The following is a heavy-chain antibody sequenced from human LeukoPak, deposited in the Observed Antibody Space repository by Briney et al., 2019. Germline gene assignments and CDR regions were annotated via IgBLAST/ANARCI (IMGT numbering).Heavy chain of an antibody. J-gene: IGHJ4*02. CDR3: AKDSSGELLFGGIFDY. CDR2: ISGSGGST. Sequence: SGGSLRLSCAASGFTFSSYAMSWVRQAPGKGLEWVSAISGSGGSTYYADSVKGRFTISRDNSKNTLYLQMNSLRAEDTAVYYCAKDSSGELLFGGIFDYWGQGTLVTVSS. V-gene: IGHV3-23*01. D-gene: IGHD3-10*01. CDR1: GFTFSSYA.